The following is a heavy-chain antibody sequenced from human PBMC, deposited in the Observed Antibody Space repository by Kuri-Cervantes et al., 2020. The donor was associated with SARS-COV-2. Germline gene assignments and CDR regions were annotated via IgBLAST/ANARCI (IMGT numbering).Heavy chain of an antibody. CDR3: ARACTASRHYYYYMDV. Sequence: ASVKVSCKASGYTFTSYYMHWVRQAPGQGLEWMGIINPSGGSTSYAQKFQGRVTMTRDTSTSTVYMELSSLRSEDTAVYYCARACTASRHYYYYMDVWGKGTTVTVSS. CDR1: GYTFTSYY. V-gene: IGHV1-46*01. J-gene: IGHJ6*03. CDR2: INPSGGST.